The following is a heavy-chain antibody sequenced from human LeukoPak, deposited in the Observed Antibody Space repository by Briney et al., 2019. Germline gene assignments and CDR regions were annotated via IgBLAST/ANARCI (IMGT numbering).Heavy chain of an antibody. D-gene: IGHD4-17*01. Sequence: GGSLRLSYAASGFTFNTYTMNWVRQAPGRGLEWVSSISSGTSYIYYADSVKGRFTISRDISKNTLYLRMNSLRAEDTAVYYCARGRTVTTSGGDYWGQGTLVTVSS. CDR2: ISSGTSYI. CDR3: ARGRTVTTSGGDY. V-gene: IGHV3-21*04. J-gene: IGHJ4*02. CDR1: GFTFNTYT.